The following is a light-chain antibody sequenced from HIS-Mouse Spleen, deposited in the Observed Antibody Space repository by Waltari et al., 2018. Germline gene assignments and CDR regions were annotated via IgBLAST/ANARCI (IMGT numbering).Light chain of an antibody. CDR1: QSVSSSY. J-gene: IGKJ1*01. CDR2: GAS. CDR3: QQYGSSPPWT. V-gene: IGKV3-20*01. Sequence: EIVLTQSPGTLSLSPGERATLSCRASQSVSSSYLAWYQQKPGQAPRRLIYGASSRATCMPDRFSGSGSVTDFTLTISRLEPEDFAVYYCQQYGSSPPWTFGQGTKVEIK.